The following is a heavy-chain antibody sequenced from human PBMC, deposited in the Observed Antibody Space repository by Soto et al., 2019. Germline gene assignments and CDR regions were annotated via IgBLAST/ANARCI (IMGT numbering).Heavy chain of an antibody. CDR2: INHSGST. J-gene: IGHJ6*02. CDR3: ARVSGIYYYGMDV. CDR1: AGSFRGYY. Sequence: SETMSLTCAVYAGSFRGYYWSWIRQPPGKGLEWIGEINHSGSTNYNPSLKSRVTISVDTSKNQVSLKLSSVTAADTAVYYCARVSGIYYYGMDVWGQGTTVT. V-gene: IGHV4-34*01. D-gene: IGHD3-10*01.